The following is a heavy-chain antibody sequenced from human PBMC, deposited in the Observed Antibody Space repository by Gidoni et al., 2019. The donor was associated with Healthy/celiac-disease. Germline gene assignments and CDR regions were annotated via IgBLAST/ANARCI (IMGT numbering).Heavy chain of an antibody. D-gene: IGHD2-15*01. CDR3: ARDRVYCSGGSCYANDAFDI. Sequence: EVQLVESGGGLIRPGGSLRLSCAASGFTVSSNYMSWVRQAPGKGLAWVSVIYSGGSTYYADSVKGRFTISRDNSKNTLYLQMNSLRAEDTAVYYCARDRVYCSGGSCYANDAFDIWGQGTMVTVSS. V-gene: IGHV3-53*01. J-gene: IGHJ3*02. CDR1: GFTVSSNY. CDR2: IYSGGST.